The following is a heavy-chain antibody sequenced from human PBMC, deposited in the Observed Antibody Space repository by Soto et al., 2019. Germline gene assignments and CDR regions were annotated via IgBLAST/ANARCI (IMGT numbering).Heavy chain of an antibody. Sequence: QVQLQESGPGLVKPSQTLSLTCTVSGASFSSGDYYWNWIRLHPGKGLKCIGYIYYNGNTYYNPSLKSRVTISLDTSKNHFSLNLTSVTAADTAVYYCARPTGTIFAFDIWGQGTMVTVSS. V-gene: IGHV4-31*03. D-gene: IGHD3-3*01. CDR2: IYYNGNT. J-gene: IGHJ3*02. CDR1: GASFSSGDYY. CDR3: ARPTGTIFAFDI.